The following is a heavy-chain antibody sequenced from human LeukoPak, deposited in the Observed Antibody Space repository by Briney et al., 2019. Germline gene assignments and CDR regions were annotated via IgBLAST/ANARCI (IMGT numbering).Heavy chain of an antibody. CDR3: ARDSPYYGSGSGH. J-gene: IGHJ1*01. CDR2: IKQDGSEK. CDR1: GFTFSRYW. V-gene: IGHV3-7*01. D-gene: IGHD3-10*01. Sequence: GGSLRLSCAASGFTFSRYWISWVRQAPGKGLEWVANIKQDGSEKSYVDSVKGRFTISRDNAKNSLYLQMNSLRAEDTAVYYCARDSPYYGSGSGHWGQGTLVTVSS.